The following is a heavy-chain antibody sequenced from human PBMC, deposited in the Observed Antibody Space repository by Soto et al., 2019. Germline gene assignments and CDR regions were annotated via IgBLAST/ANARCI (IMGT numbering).Heavy chain of an antibody. CDR1: GFSLSTNGVG. Sequence: QITLKESGPTLVKPTQTLTLTCTFSGFSLSTNGVGVGWIRQPPGKALEWLALIYWDGDKRYSPSLKSRLTITKDTSKNQVVLTMTNMDAVDTATYYCAHRRGAYYFDYWGQGTLVTVSS. CDR2: IYWDGDK. D-gene: IGHD1-26*01. V-gene: IGHV2-5*02. J-gene: IGHJ4*02. CDR3: AHRRGAYYFDY.